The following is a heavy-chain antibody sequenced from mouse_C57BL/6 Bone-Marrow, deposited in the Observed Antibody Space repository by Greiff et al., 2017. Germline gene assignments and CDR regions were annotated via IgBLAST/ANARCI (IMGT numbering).Heavy chain of an antibody. Sequence: EVQLQQSGPELVKPGASVKISCKASGYTFTDYYMNWVKQSHGKSLEWIGDINPNNGGTSYNQKFKGKATLTVDKSSSTAYMELRSLTSEDSAVYYCARGAHEDYWGQGTTLTVSS. CDR1: GYTFTDYY. V-gene: IGHV1-26*01. J-gene: IGHJ2*01. D-gene: IGHD1-3*01. CDR3: ARGAHEDY. CDR2: INPNNGGT.